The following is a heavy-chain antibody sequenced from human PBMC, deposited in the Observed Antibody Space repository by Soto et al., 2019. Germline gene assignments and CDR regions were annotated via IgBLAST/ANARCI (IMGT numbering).Heavy chain of an antibody. CDR1: GGSVSSSSYY. D-gene: IGHD3-10*01. CDR3: AGRRAGDYYFDY. V-gene: IGHV4-39*01. CDR2: IYYTGST. Sequence: QLQLQESGPGLVKPSETLSLTCTVSGGSVSSSSYYWGWIRQPPGKGLEWIGTIYYTGSTSYSPSLKSRVTISVDNSKTQFSLNLNSVTAADTAVYYCAGRRAGDYYFDYWGQGTLVTVSS. J-gene: IGHJ4*02.